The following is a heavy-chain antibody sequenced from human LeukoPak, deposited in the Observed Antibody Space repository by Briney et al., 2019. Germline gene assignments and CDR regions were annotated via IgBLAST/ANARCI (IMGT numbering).Heavy chain of an antibody. Sequence: ASVKVSCKASGYTFTGYYMPWVRHAPGQGLEWMGRINPNSGGTNYAQKFQGRVTMTRDTSISTAYMELSRLRSDDTAVYYCASPSMWKWLVYDAFDIWGQGTMVTVSS. V-gene: IGHV1-2*06. CDR2: INPNSGGT. J-gene: IGHJ3*02. CDR1: GYTFTGYY. CDR3: ASPSMWKWLVYDAFDI. D-gene: IGHD6-19*01.